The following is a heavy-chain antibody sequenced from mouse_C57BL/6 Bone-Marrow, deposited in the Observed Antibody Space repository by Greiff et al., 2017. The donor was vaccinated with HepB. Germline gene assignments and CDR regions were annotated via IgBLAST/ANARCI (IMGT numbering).Heavy chain of an antibody. CDR2: IDPENGDT. CDR3: TTFGGYYETY. D-gene: IGHD2-3*01. CDR1: GFNIKDDY. V-gene: IGHV14-4*01. J-gene: IGHJ3*01. Sequence: VQLQQSGAELVRPGASVKLSCTASGFNIKDDYMHWVKQRPEQDLEWIGWIDPENGDTEYASKFQGKATITADTSSNTAYLQLSSLTSEDTAVYYCTTFGGYYETYWGQGTLVTVSA.